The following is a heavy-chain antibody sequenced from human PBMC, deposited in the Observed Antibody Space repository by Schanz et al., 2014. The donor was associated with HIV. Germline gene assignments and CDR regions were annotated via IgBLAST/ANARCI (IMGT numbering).Heavy chain of an antibody. J-gene: IGHJ6*02. CDR2: ISSGGSSK. CDR3: ARDGRDYYYGMDV. CDR1: GFPFNGYY. V-gene: IGHV3-11*04. Sequence: QVQLVESGGALVNPGSSLRLSCAASGFPFNGYYMSWIRQAPGKGLEWISYISSGGSSKNYADSVKGRFTISRDNAKNSLYLQMNSLRAEDTAVYYCARDGRDYYYGMDVWGQGTTVTVSS.